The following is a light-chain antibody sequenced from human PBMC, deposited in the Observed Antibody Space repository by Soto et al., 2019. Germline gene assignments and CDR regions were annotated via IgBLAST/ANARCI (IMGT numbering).Light chain of an antibody. CDR3: QQYKSRRT. CDR2: DAS. Sequence: IRMEQSAATLSASIKDRVTIDIRASQDINDWLAWYQQEPGNASKFLIYDASSLQSGVPSRFSGSGSGTEFTLTITSLHPDDFATYCCQQYKSRRTFGQGTKVDI. CDR1: QDINDW. J-gene: IGKJ1*01. V-gene: IGKV1-5*01.